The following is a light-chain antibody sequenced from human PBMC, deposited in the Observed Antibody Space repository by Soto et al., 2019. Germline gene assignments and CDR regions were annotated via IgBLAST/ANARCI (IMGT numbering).Light chain of an antibody. Sequence: DIQMTQSPSSLSASVGDRVTITCRASQSIGNRLNWYRQKPGKPPDLLIYAASSLHSGVPSRFSGSGSGTDFTLTISSLQPEDFATFYCQQSYSSWTFGQGTKVEIK. CDR2: AAS. CDR3: QQSYSSWT. V-gene: IGKV1-39*01. CDR1: QSIGNR. J-gene: IGKJ1*01.